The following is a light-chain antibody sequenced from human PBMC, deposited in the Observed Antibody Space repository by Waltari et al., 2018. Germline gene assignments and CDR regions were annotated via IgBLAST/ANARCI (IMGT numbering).Light chain of an antibody. V-gene: IGKV3-11*01. CDR2: DTS. Sequence: EIVLTQSPATLSLSPGERATLSCRASQSVNWYLAWYQQRPGQAPRLLIYDTSNRATGIPARFSGSGSETDFTLTISSLEPEDSAVYYCQQRRNWPLTCGGGTKVEIK. CDR3: QQRRNWPLT. CDR1: QSVNWY. J-gene: IGKJ4*01.